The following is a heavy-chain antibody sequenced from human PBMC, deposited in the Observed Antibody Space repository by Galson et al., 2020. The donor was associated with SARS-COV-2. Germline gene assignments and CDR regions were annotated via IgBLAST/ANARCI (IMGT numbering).Heavy chain of an antibody. D-gene: IGHD2-15*01. CDR3: ARQEGRLDSFDY. CDR1: GYRFSSYW. J-gene: IGHJ4*02. Sequence: GESLKISCKVSGYRFSSYWIAWVRQMPGKGLEWLGSIHPGDSDTRNSPCLQGQVTISVDKSISAAYLQWSSLQASDTAMYYCARQEGRLDSFDYWGQGTLVTVSS. CDR2: IHPGDSDT. V-gene: IGHV5-51*01.